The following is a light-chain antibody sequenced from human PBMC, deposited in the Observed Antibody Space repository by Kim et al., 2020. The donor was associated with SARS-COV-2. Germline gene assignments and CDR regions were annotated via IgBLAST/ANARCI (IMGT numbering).Light chain of an antibody. CDR3: QQYKT. V-gene: IGKV3-20*01. J-gene: IGKJ2*01. CDR2: GAS. Sequence: GTRSMSRGERANRACRASRSVSSSYLALYQQKTGQDPRLLIYGASSRATGIPDRFSGSGSGTDFTVTISRLEPEDVAVYCCQQYKTFGQGTKLEI. CDR1: RSVSSSY.